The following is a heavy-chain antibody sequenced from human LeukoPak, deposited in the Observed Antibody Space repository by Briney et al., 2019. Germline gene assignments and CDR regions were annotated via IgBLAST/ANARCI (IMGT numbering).Heavy chain of an antibody. CDR1: GFTFSTYA. V-gene: IGHV3-23*01. Sequence: GGSLRLAWAASGFTFSTYAMSWVRQAPGKGLEWVSAISGSGGRTFYADSVKGRFTISRDNSKNTLYLQMNSLRAEDTAVYYCAKERLSSGYFDYWGQGTLVTVSS. J-gene: IGHJ4*02. CDR2: ISGSGGRT. CDR3: AKERLSSGYFDY. D-gene: IGHD3-22*01.